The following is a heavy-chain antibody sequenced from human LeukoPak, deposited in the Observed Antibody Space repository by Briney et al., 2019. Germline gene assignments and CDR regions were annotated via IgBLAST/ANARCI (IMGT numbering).Heavy chain of an antibody. D-gene: IGHD6-13*01. CDR1: GGSISSSSYY. J-gene: IGHJ4*02. Sequence: SETLSLTCTVSGGSISSSSYYWGWIRQPPGKGLEWIGSIYYSGSTYYNPSLKSRVTISVDTSKNQFSLKLSSVTAADTAVYYCARVERQQLGEAFDYWGQGTLVTVSS. CDR3: ARVERQQLGEAFDY. CDR2: IYYSGST. V-gene: IGHV4-39*07.